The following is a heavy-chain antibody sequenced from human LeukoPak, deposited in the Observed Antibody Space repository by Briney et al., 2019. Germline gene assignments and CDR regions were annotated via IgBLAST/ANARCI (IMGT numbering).Heavy chain of an antibody. J-gene: IGHJ4*02. CDR2: ISAYNGNT. D-gene: IGHD3-9*01. CDR3: ARDSSYYDILTGYPVFDY. V-gene: IGHV1-18*01. Sequence: ASVTVSCKASGYTFTSYGISWVRQAPGQGLEWMGWISAYNGNTNYAQKLQGRVTMTTDTSTSTAYMELRSLRSDDTAVYYCARDSSYYDILTGYPVFDYWGQGTLVTVSS. CDR1: GYTFTSYG.